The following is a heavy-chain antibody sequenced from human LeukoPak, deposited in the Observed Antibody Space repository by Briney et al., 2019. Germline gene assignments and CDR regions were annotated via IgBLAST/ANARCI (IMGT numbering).Heavy chain of an antibody. J-gene: IGHJ4*02. CDR2: IKQDGSEK. CDR1: GFTFSSYW. CDR3: ARGDYYDSSGYSPLDY. D-gene: IGHD3-22*01. V-gene: IGHV3-7*01. Sequence: GGSLRLYCAASGFTFSSYWMSWVRQAPGKGLEWVANIKQDGSEKYYVDSVKGRFTISRDNAKNSLYLQMNSLRAEDTAVYYCARGDYYDSSGYSPLDYWGQGALVTVSS.